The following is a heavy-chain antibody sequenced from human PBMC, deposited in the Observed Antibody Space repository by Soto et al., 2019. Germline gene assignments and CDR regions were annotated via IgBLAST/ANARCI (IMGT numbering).Heavy chain of an antibody. J-gene: IGHJ6*02. CDR1: GGTFSSYA. D-gene: IGHD3-22*01. Sequence: GASVKVSCKASGGTFSSYAISWVRQAPGQGLEWMGGIIPIFGTANYAQKFQGRVTITADESTSTAYMELSSLRSEDTAVYYCARGYLPITMIRGAANYGMDVWGQGTTVTVSS. V-gene: IGHV1-69*13. CDR3: ARGYLPITMIRGAANYGMDV. CDR2: IIPIFGTA.